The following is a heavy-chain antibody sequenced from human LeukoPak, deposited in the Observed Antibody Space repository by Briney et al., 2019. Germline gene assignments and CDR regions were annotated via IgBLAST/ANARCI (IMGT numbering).Heavy chain of an antibody. CDR1: GGTFSSYA. Sequence: SVKVSCKASGGTFSSYAISWVRQAPGQGLEWMGRIIPIFGTANYAQKFQGRVTITTDESASTAYMELSSLRSEDTAVYYCARDRNYYDSSFDYWGQGTLVTVSS. CDR2: IIPIFGTA. D-gene: IGHD3-22*01. J-gene: IGHJ4*02. CDR3: ARDRNYYDSSFDY. V-gene: IGHV1-69*05.